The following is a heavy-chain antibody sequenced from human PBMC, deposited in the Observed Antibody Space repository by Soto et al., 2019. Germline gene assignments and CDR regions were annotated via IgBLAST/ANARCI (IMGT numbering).Heavy chain of an antibody. CDR3: ARGRKVVVAATPFAFDI. V-gene: IGHV4-30-4*01. CDR2: IYYSGST. D-gene: IGHD2-15*01. Sequence: QVQLQESGPGLVKPSQTLSLTCTVSGGSISSGDYYWSWIRQPPGQGLEWIGYIYYSGSTYYNPSLKSRVTISVDTSKNQFSLKLSAVTAADTAVYYCARGRKVVVAATPFAFDIWGQGTMVTVSS. J-gene: IGHJ3*02. CDR1: GGSISSGDYY.